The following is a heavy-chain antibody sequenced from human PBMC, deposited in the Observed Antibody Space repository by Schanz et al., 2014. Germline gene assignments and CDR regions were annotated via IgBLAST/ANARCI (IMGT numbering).Heavy chain of an antibody. CDR3: AKIERNED. J-gene: IGHJ4*02. V-gene: IGHV3-23*04. Sequence: EVQLVESGGGLIQPGGSLRLSCAASGFGFSSYSMNWVRQAPGKGLEWVSGISGSGASTYYADSVKGRFTISRDNSKNTLYLQMNSLRAEDTAVYFCAKIERNEDWGQGTLVTVSS. D-gene: IGHD1-1*01. CDR2: ISGSGAST. CDR1: GFGFSSYS.